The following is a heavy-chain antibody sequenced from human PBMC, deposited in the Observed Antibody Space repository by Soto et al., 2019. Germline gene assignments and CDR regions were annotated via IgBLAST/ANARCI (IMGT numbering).Heavy chain of an antibody. CDR1: GGSISSSPYN. J-gene: IGHJ5*01. CDR3: ARHPTGFPNWFDS. V-gene: IGHV4-39*01. Sequence: SETLSLTCTVSGGSISSSPYNWGWIRQPPKKGLEWIGTISYSATTYYNTSLKSRVTMSVDTSKNQFSLKLSPVTAADTAVYYCARHPTGFPNWFDSWGQGTLVTVSS. CDR2: ISYSATT. D-gene: IGHD1-1*01.